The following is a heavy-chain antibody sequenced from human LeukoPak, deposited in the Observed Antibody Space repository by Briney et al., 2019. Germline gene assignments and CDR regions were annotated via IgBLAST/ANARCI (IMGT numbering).Heavy chain of an antibody. J-gene: IGHJ4*02. CDR2: IKPDGSEI. CDR1: GFTFRTSW. D-gene: IGHD2-15*01. Sequence: GGSLRLTCAGSGFTFRTSWMSWVRQAPGKGPEWVATIKPDGSEIYVDSVKGRFTISRDNAKNSLYLQMNSLRAEDTAVYYCAREVYCSGGSCYYFDYWGQGTLVTVSS. CDR3: AREVYCSGGSCYYFDY. V-gene: IGHV3-7*05.